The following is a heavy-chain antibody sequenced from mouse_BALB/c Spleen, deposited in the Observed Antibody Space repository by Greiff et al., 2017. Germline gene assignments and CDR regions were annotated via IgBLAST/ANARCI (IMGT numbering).Heavy chain of an antibody. J-gene: IGHJ1*01. V-gene: IGHV1-7*01. CDR2: INPSTGYT. Sequence: VQLQESGAELAKPGASVKMSCKASGYTFTSYWMHWVKQRPGQGLEWIGYINPSTGYTEYNQKFKDKATLTADKSSSTAYMQLSSLTSEDSAVYYCARVGSNWGYFDVWGAGGTVTVSS. D-gene: IGHD4-1*01. CDR1: GYTFTSYW. CDR3: ARVGSNWGYFDV.